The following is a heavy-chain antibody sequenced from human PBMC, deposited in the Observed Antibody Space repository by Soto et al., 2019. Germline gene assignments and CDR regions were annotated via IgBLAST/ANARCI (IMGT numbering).Heavy chain of an antibody. D-gene: IGHD2-21*01. V-gene: IGHV3-11*06. CDR2: IRDSGTYT. Sequence: QVQLVESGGGLVKPGGSLRLSCAASGFTFSDYYMSWIRQAPGKGLEWVSYIRDSGTYTEYADSVKGRFTISRDNAKKSLYLQMNSLRAEDTAVYYCVRSGTARLLRHSWFDTWGQGTLVTVSS. CDR3: VRSGTARLLRHSWFDT. CDR1: GFTFSDYY. J-gene: IGHJ5*02.